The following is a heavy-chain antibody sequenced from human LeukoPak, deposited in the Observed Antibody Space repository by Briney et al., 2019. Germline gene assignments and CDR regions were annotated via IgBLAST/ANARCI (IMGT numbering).Heavy chain of an antibody. J-gene: IGHJ6*03. CDR2: IFYSGST. D-gene: IGHD5-18*01. Sequence: ASETLSLTCTVSGGSISSYYWSWIRQPPGKGLEWIGYIFYSGSTNYNPSLKSRVTISVDTSKNQFSLKLGSVTAVDTAVYFCARQSGYSYGYAYYYYYMDVWGKGTTVTVSS. V-gene: IGHV4-59*08. CDR1: GGSISSYY. CDR3: ARQSGYSYGYAYYYYYMDV.